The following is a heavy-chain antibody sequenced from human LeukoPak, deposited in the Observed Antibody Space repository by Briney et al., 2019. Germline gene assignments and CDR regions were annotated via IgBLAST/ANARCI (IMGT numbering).Heavy chain of an antibody. CDR2: ISGSGGST. CDR1: GFTFSSYA. Sequence: QSGGSLRLSCAASGFTFSSYAMSWVRQAPGKGLEWVSAISGSGGSTYYADSVKGRFTISRDNSKNTLYLQMNSLRAEDTAVYYCAKDPMTTVVTPFSYYYYGMDVWGQGTTVTVSS. J-gene: IGHJ6*02. D-gene: IGHD4-23*01. V-gene: IGHV3-23*01. CDR3: AKDPMTTVVTPFSYYYYGMDV.